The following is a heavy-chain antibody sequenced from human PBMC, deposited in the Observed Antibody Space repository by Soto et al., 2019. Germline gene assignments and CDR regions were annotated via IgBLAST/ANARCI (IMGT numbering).Heavy chain of an antibody. D-gene: IGHD6-13*01. V-gene: IGHV3-30*04. CDR3: ARERQQLLLTYYGMGV. J-gene: IGHJ6*02. CDR1: GFIFSNYA. Sequence: GGSLRLSCAASGFIFSNYAMHWVRQAPGKGLESVAIITSDGTKKYYADSVKGRFTVSRDSSKNTLYLQMSSLRTEDTAVFYCARERQQLLLTYYGMGVWGQGTTVTVSS. CDR2: ITSDGTKK.